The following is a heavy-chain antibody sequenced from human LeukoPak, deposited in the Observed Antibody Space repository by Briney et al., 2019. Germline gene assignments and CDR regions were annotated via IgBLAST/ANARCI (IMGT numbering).Heavy chain of an antibody. D-gene: IGHD2-15*01. CDR3: ARNPSGYSSSSSNIDY. J-gene: IGHJ4*02. CDR1: GFTFSSYS. V-gene: IGHV3-21*01. Sequence: GGSLRLSCAASGFTFSSYSMDWVRQAPGKGLEWVSSISSSSTYIYYADSVKGRFTISSDNAKNSLYLQMNSLRAEDTAVYYCARNPSGYSSSSSNIDYWGQGTLVTVSS. CDR2: ISSSSTYI.